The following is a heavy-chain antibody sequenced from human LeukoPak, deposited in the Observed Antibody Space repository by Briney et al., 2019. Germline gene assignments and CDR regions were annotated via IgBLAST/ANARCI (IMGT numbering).Heavy chain of an antibody. D-gene: IGHD1-26*01. Sequence: SETLSLTCAVYGGSFSGYYWSWIRQHPGKGLEWIGYIYYSGSTYYNPSLKSRVTISVDTSKNQFSLKLSSVTAADTAVYYCARGVVGYYSDYWGQGTLVTVSS. CDR2: IYYSGST. J-gene: IGHJ4*02. CDR3: ARGVVGYYSDY. CDR1: GGSFSGYY. V-gene: IGHV4-31*11.